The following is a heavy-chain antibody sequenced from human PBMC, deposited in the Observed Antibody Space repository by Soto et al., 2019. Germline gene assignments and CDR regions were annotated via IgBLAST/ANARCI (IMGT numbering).Heavy chain of an antibody. CDR1: GLTFSSYA. CDR2: ISYDGSNK. V-gene: IGHV3-30-3*01. D-gene: IGHD5-12*01. CDR3: ARGDVEMATMGYYFDY. Sequence: PGGSLRLSCAASGLTFSSYAMHWVRQAPGKGLEWVAVISYDGSNKYYADSVKGRFTISRDNSKNTLYLQMNSLRAEDTAVYYWARGDVEMATMGYYFDYWGQGTLVTVSS. J-gene: IGHJ4*02.